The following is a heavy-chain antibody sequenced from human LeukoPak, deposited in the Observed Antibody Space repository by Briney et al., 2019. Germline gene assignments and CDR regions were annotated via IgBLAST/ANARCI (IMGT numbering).Heavy chain of an antibody. D-gene: IGHD4-17*01. CDR1: GFTFSSYS. J-gene: IGHJ3*02. V-gene: IGHV3-21*04. CDR2: ISSSSSYI. Sequence: GGSLRLSCAASGFTFSSYSMNWVRQAPGKGLEWVSSISSSSSYIYYADSVKGRFTISRDNAKNSLYLQMNSLRAEDTAVYYCARGITVTTLPYAFDIWGQGTMVTVSS. CDR3: ARGITVTTLPYAFDI.